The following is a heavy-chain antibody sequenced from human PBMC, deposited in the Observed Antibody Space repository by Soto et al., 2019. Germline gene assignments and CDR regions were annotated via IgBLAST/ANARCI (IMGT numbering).Heavy chain of an antibody. V-gene: IGHV1-8*02. CDR1: GYTFTNND. D-gene: IGHD5-18*01. Sequence: ASVKVSCKASGYTFTNNDVRWVRQATGQGLEWMGWMNPGSGDTGYAQKFQGRVTMTRDISIATAYMELNSLTSEDTAIYYCARMESFGSLNWFDPWGQGTLVTVYS. CDR2: MNPGSGDT. CDR3: ARMESFGSLNWFDP. J-gene: IGHJ5*02.